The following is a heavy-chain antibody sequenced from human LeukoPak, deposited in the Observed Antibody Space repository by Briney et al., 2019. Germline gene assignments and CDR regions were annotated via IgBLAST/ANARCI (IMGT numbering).Heavy chain of an antibody. CDR3: AKDEGVVLSTSFDFGH. V-gene: IGHV3-23*01. CDR2: ISGSGRNT. CDR1: GFTFSTYA. Sequence: GGSLRLSCVVSGFTFSTYAMSWVRQAPGKGLEWVAFISGSGRNTYYADSVKGRFTTSRDNFRNTLSLQMNSLRPDDTAIYYCAKDEGVVLSTSFDFGHWGQGTLVAVSS. D-gene: IGHD3-10*01. J-gene: IGHJ4*02.